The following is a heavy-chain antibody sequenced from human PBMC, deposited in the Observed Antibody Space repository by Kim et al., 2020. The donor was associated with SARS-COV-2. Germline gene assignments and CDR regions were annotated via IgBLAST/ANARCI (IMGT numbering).Heavy chain of an antibody. CDR1: GGPISSSSYY. CDR2: TYYTGNF. J-gene: IGHJ6*01. CDR3: ARHLRYRSGWFVAFYY. V-gene: IGHV4-39*01. Sequence: SETLSLTCTVSGGPISSSSYYWGWIRQPPGKGLEWIGNTYYTGNFYYNPSLQSTVTISVDTYKNQFSLKMSSVTAADTAVYYCARHLRYRSGWFVAFYY. D-gene: IGHD6-19*01.